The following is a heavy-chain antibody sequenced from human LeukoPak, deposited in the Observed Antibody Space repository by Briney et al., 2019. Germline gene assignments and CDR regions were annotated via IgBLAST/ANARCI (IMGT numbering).Heavy chain of an antibody. D-gene: IGHD3-10*01. Sequence: SGGSLRLSCAASGFTFSSYTMNWVRQAPGKGLEWVSTVSGSGGNTFYADSVSGRFTISRDNSKNSLYLPMNSLRAEDTAVYYCAKTSITMVRGVRGDYYYYYMAVWGTGATVTISS. J-gene: IGHJ6*03. V-gene: IGHV3-23*01. CDR1: GFTFSSYT. CDR3: AKTSITMVRGVRGDYYYYYMAV. CDR2: VSGSGGNT.